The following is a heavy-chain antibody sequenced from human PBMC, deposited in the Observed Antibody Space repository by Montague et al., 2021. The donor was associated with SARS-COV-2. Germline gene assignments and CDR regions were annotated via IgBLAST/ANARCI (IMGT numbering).Heavy chain of an antibody. Sequence: SETLSLTCTVSGGSISSYYWSWIRQPPGKGLEWIGNIYYSGSNNXNPPPKSPVTISVDTSKNQFSLKLSSVTAADTAVYYCARGDVEMATIKSGGPFYHFDYWGQGTLVTVSS. D-gene: IGHD5-24*01. V-gene: IGHV4-59*13. CDR3: ARGDVEMATIKSGGPFYHFDY. CDR1: GGSISSYY. J-gene: IGHJ4*02. CDR2: IYYSGSN.